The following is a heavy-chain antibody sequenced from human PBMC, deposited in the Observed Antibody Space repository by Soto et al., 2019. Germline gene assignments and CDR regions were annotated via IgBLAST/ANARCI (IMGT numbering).Heavy chain of an antibody. CDR3: ARYGSGSYYAYYYYGMDV. Sequence: SVKVSCKASGGTFSSYAISWVRQAPGQGLEWMGGIIPIFGTANYAQKFQGRVTITADESTSTAYMELSSLRSEDTAVYYCARYGSGSYYAYYYYGMDVWGQGTTVIVSS. CDR1: GGTFSSYA. CDR2: IIPIFGTA. D-gene: IGHD3-10*01. V-gene: IGHV1-69*13. J-gene: IGHJ6*02.